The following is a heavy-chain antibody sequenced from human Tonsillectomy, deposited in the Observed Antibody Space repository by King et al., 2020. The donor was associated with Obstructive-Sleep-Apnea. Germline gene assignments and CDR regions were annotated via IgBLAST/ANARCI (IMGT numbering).Heavy chain of an antibody. Sequence: VQLVESGGGVVQAGRSLRLSCTTSGFTFSSHGMHWVRQAPGKGLEWVAAIWWDGSRQCYADSVKGRFTVSRVDSKSTLYLQMNSLRAEDTAVYYCARDPSSTLDYWGQGTRVTVSS. V-gene: IGHV3-33*01. D-gene: IGHD6-13*01. CDR1: GFTFSSHG. J-gene: IGHJ4*02. CDR3: ARDPSSTLDY. CDR2: IWWDGSRQ.